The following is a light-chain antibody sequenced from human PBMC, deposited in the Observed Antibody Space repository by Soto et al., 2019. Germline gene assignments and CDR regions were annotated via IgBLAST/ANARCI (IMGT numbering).Light chain of an antibody. J-gene: IGLJ1*01. CDR3: SSYASNSTYV. Sequence: QSALTQPASVSGSPGQSITISCTGTSSDVGGYKYVSWYQHHPGKAPKLMIFEVNTRPSGVSDRFSGSKSGNTASLTISGLQAEDDADYYCSSYASNSTYVFGTGTKVTV. V-gene: IGLV2-14*01. CDR2: EVN. CDR1: SSDVGGYKY.